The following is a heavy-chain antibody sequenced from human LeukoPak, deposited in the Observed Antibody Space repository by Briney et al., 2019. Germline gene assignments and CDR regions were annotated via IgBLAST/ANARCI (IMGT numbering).Heavy chain of an antibody. J-gene: IGHJ4*02. CDR1: GFTFSSYG. Sequence: GRSLRLSCAASGFTFSSYGMHWVRQAPGKGLEWVAVISYDGSNKYYADSVKGRFTISRDNSKNTLYLQMNSLRAGDTAVYYCAKASDIVVVPAATGSDYWGQGTLVTVSS. CDR3: AKASDIVVVPAATGSDY. CDR2: ISYDGSNK. V-gene: IGHV3-30*18. D-gene: IGHD2-2*01.